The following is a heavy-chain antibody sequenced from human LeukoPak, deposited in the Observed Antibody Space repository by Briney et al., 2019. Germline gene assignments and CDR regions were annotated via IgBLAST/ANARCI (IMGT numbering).Heavy chain of an antibody. D-gene: IGHD1-26*01. Sequence: GGSLRLSCAASGFTFANYALKWFRHTPGKGLESLSYISRTNAIYYADSVKGRFTNSRDNAKQSLYLQMNSLRAEDTAVYYCARDDEWAFDYWGQGTLVTVSS. CDR2: ISRTNAI. J-gene: IGHJ4*02. V-gene: IGHV3-69-1*02. CDR3: ARDDEWAFDY. CDR1: GFTFANYA.